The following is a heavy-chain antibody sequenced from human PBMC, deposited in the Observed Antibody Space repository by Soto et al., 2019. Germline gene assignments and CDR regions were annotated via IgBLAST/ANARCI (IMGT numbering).Heavy chain of an antibody. J-gene: IGHJ4*02. CDR1: GGTFHNYA. Sequence: SVKVSCKASGGTFHNYAVTWVRQAPGQGLEWMGGIIPSSGTPNYAQRFQDRVTITADESTSTVYMELSSLRSEDTALYYCASSYGTSWYGDYWGQGTLVPVS. V-gene: IGHV1-69*13. D-gene: IGHD6-13*01. CDR3: ASSYGTSWYGDY. CDR2: IIPSSGTP.